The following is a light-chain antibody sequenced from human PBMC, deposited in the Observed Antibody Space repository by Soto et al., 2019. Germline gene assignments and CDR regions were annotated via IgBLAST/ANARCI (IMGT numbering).Light chain of an antibody. CDR3: QQLNRSLPHT. V-gene: IGKV1-9*01. Sequence: IQLTQSPSSLSASVGDRVTITCRASQGISSYLAWYQQKPGKAPKLLIYAASTLQSGVPSRFSGSGSGTDFTLTISSLQPEDFATYYCQQLNRSLPHTFGQGTKLEIK. CDR1: QGISSY. J-gene: IGKJ2*01. CDR2: AAS.